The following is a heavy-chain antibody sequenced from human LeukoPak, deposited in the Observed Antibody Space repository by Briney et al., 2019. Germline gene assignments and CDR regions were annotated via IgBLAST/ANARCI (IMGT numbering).Heavy chain of an antibody. V-gene: IGHV1-8*03. CDR2: MNPNSGNT. J-gene: IGHJ4*02. CDR3: ARDLHPYCSSTSCYTGKYFDY. Sequence: ASVKVSCKASGYTFTSYDINWVRQATGQGLEWMGWMNPNSGNTGYAQKFQGRVTITRNTSISTAYMELSSLRSEDTAVYYCARDLHPYCSSTSCYTGKYFDYWGQGTLVTVSS. D-gene: IGHD2-2*02. CDR1: GYTFTSYD.